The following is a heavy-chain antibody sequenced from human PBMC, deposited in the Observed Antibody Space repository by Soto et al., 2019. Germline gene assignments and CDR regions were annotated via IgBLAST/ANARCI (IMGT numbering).Heavy chain of an antibody. V-gene: IGHV4-59*08. CDR3: ARHTGVISGFDP. D-gene: IGHD3-10*01. Sequence: SETLSLTCTVSSDSISNYYCSWFRQPPGKGLEWIGYMHYNGYTSYNPSLNSRVTISADTSKNHFSLKLSSVTAADTAVYYCARHTGVISGFDPWGQGTLVTVSS. J-gene: IGHJ5*02. CDR2: MHYNGYT. CDR1: SDSISNYY.